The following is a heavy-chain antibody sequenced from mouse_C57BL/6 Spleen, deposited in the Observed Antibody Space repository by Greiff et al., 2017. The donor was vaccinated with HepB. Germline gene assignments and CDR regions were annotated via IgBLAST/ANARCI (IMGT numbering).Heavy chain of an antibody. D-gene: IGHD2-5*01. J-gene: IGHJ4*01. CDR1: GFTFSSYA. CDR3: TRGTYSNYEAMDY. CDR2: ISSGGDYI. V-gene: IGHV5-9-1*02. Sequence: EVKLMESGEGLVKPGGSLKLSCAASGFTFSSYAMSWVRQTPEKRLEWVAYISSGGDYIYYADTVKGRFTISRDNARNTLYLQMSSLKSEDTAMYYCTRGTYSNYEAMDYWGQGTSVTVSS.